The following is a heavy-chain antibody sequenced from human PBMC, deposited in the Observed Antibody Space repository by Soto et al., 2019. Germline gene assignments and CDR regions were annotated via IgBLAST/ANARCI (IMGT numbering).Heavy chain of an antibody. D-gene: IGHD6-13*01. CDR3: ARVGYSHVAAAGGDY. V-gene: IGHV1-69*02. J-gene: IGHJ4*02. CDR2: IIPILGIA. Sequence: QVQLVQSGAEVKKPGSSVKVSCKASGGTFSSYTISWVRQAPGQGLEWMGRIIPILGIANYAQKLQGRVTITADKSTSAASMAPSSVRSEETAVYHCARVGYSHVAAAGGDYWGQGTLVTVSS. CDR1: GGTFSSYT.